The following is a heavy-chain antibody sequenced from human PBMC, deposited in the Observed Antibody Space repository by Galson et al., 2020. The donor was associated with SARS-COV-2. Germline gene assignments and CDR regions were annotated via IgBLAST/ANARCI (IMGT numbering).Heavy chain of an antibody. CDR2: IHYSGGST. CDR3: ARVVYGYYWYFDL. D-gene: IGHD4-17*01. J-gene: IGHJ2*01. Sequence: ETSETLSLTCTVSGGSISYYYWSWIRQPPGKGLEWIGNIHYSGGSTNYNHSLKSRVTISVDMSKSQFSLKLSSVTAADTAVYYCARVVYGYYWYFDLWGRGTLVTVSS. CDR1: GGSISYYY. V-gene: IGHV4-59*01.